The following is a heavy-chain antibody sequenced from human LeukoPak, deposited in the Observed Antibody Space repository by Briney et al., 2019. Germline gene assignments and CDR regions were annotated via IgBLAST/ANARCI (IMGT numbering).Heavy chain of an antibody. CDR3: ARNYGSGRNWFDP. CDR2: IYCSGST. Sequence: SETLSLTCTVSGGSISSGGYSWSWIRQHPGKGLEWIGYIYCSGSTYYNPSLKSRVTISVDTSKNQFSLKLSSVTAADTAVYYCARNYGSGRNWFDPWGQGTLVTVSS. D-gene: IGHD3-10*01. J-gene: IGHJ5*02. CDR1: GGSISSGGYS. V-gene: IGHV4-31*03.